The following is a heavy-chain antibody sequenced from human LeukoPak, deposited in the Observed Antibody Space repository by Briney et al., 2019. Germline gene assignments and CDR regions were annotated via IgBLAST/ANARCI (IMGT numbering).Heavy chain of an antibody. CDR3: ATDNSFSYDSSGYPKYYFDY. CDR1: GGTFSSYA. Sequence: ASVKVSCKASGGTFSSYAISWVRQAPGKGLEWMGGFDPEDGETIYAQKFQGRVTMTEDTSTDTAYMELSSLRSEDTAVYYCATDNSFSYDSSGYPKYYFDYWGQGTLVTVSS. J-gene: IGHJ4*02. V-gene: IGHV1-24*01. CDR2: FDPEDGET. D-gene: IGHD3-22*01.